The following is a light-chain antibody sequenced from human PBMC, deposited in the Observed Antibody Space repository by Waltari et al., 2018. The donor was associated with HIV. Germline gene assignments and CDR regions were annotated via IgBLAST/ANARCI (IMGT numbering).Light chain of an antibody. Sequence: DIQLTHSPSFLSVSVGDRVTITCRTSQGISSHLAWYQQKPGKAPKLLIYAASTLQSGVPSRFSGSGSGTEFTLTIDSLQPEDFATYYCQQLDSYPQITFGEGTKVEVK. CDR3: QQLDSYPQIT. V-gene: IGKV1-9*01. J-gene: IGKJ4*01. CDR1: QGISSH. CDR2: AAS.